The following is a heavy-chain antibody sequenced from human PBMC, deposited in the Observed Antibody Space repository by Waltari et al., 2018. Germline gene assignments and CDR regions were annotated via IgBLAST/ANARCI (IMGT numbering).Heavy chain of an antibody. CDR3: ATRTATEFREFSLDY. CDR2: IYYSGST. V-gene: IGHV4-39*01. CDR1: GGSISSRSYY. J-gene: IGHJ4*02. D-gene: IGHD3-10*01. Sequence: QLQLQESGPGLVTPSETLSLTCTVSGGSISSRSYYWGWIRQPPGKGLEWIGSIYYSGSTYYNPSLKSRVTISVDTSKNQFSLKLSSVTAADTAVYYCATRTATEFREFSLDYWGQGTLVTVSS.